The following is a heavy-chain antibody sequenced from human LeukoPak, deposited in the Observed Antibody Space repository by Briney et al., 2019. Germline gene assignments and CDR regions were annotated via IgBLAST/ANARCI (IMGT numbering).Heavy chain of an antibody. CDR3: ARVVGATSMDAFDI. CDR1: GFTFSSYS. CDR2: ISSSSSYI. J-gene: IGHJ3*02. D-gene: IGHD1-26*01. V-gene: IGHV3-21*01. Sequence: GGSLRLSCADSGFTFSSYSMDWVRQAPGKGLEWVSSISSSSSYIYYADSVKGRFTTSRDNAKNSLYLQMNSLRAEDTAVYYCARVVGATSMDAFDIWGQGTMVTVSS.